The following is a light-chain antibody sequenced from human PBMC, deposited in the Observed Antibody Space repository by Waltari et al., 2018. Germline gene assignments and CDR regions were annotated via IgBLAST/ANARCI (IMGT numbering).Light chain of an antibody. CDR2: EDY. CDR1: SSDVGLYNL. J-gene: IGLJ3*02. Sequence: QSPLTQPASVSGSPGRPITIPCTGTSSDVGLYNLVSWYQQHPGKAPKLMIYEDYKRPSGVSNRFSGSKSGNTASLTISGLQAEDEADYYCCSYVSGDTWVFGGGTELAVL. CDR3: CSYVSGDTWV. V-gene: IGLV2-23*01.